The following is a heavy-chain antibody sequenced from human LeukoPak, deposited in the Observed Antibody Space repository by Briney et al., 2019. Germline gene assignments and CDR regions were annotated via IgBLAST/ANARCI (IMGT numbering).Heavy chain of an antibody. CDR1: GDSISSGSYY. CDR3: ARARTLYYYYMDV. Sequence: SETLSLTCTVSGDSISSGSYYWSWIRQPAGKGLEWIGRIYSSGRTNYNPSLKSRVTISVNTSKNQFSLRLSSVTAADTAVYYCARARTLYYYYMDVWGKGTTVTISS. CDR2: IYSSGRT. V-gene: IGHV4-61*02. J-gene: IGHJ6*03. D-gene: IGHD1-14*01.